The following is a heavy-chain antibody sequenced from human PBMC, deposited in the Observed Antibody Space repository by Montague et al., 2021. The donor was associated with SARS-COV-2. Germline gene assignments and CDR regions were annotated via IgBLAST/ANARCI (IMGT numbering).Heavy chain of an antibody. V-gene: IGHV4-39*01. Sequence: SETLSLTCSVSGDSISNYSWGWIRQPPGKGLEWIGSIYYSGSTYYSPSLKSRVTISVDTSKNQFSLKLSSVTAADTAVYYCARFPTSYYYDSKAAPATPDAFDIWGQGTMVTVSS. J-gene: IGHJ3*02. CDR1: GDSISNYS. CDR2: IYYSGST. CDR3: ARFPTSYYYDSKAAPATPDAFDI. D-gene: IGHD3-22*01.